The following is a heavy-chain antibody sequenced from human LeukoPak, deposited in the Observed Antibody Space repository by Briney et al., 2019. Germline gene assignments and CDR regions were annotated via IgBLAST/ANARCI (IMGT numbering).Heavy chain of an antibody. J-gene: IGHJ6*02. Sequence: GGSLRLSCAASGFTFSNAWMSWVRQAPGKGLEWVGRIKSKTDGGTTDYAAPVKGRFTISRDDSKNTLYLQMNSLKTEDTAVYYCTTGLGGYDSPPYYYYGMDVWGQGTTVTVSS. V-gene: IGHV3-15*01. CDR2: IKSKTDGGTT. D-gene: IGHD5-12*01. CDR3: TTGLGGYDSPPYYYYGMDV. CDR1: GFTFSNAW.